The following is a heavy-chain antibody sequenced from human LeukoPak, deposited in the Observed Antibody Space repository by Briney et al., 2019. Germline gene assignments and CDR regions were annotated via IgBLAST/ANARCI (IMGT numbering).Heavy chain of an antibody. D-gene: IGHD3-16*01. J-gene: IGHJ4*02. CDR3: ARGWASEAFDY. Sequence: PGGSLRLSCAASGFTFSSYWMSWVRQAPGKGLEWVANIKKDGSDKYYVDSVKGRFTISRDNAKTSLYLQMDSLRAEDTAVYYCARGWASEAFDYWGQGTLVTVSS. V-gene: IGHV3-7*01. CDR1: GFTFSSYW. CDR2: IKKDGSDK.